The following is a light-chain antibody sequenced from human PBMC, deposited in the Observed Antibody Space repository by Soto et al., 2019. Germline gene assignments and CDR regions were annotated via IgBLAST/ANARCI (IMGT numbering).Light chain of an antibody. Sequence: DIQLTQSPSSLSASVGDRVTITCRASESVTIWLAWYQQKPGKAPRLLIYDASTLEGGVPSRFSASGSGTEFTLTISSQQPDDFATYYCEQYASRSPWTFGQGTKIEIK. V-gene: IGKV1-5*01. CDR3: EQYASRSPWT. CDR1: ESVTIW. J-gene: IGKJ1*01. CDR2: DAS.